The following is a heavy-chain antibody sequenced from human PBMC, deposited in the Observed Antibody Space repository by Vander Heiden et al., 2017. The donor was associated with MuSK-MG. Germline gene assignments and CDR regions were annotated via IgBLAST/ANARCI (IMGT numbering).Heavy chain of an antibody. Sequence: EVQLVESGGGLVQPGGSLRLSCAASGFTVSSNYMSWVRQAPGKGMEWVSVIYSGGSTYYADSVKGRFTISRDNSKNTLYLQMHSLRDQDTAVYYCARGVVFYDSSGYQYWGQGTLGNLSS. D-gene: IGHD3-22*01. CDR3: ARGVVFYDSSGYQY. V-gene: IGHV3-66*01. J-gene: IGHJ4*02. CDR1: GFTVSSNY. CDR2: IYSGGST.